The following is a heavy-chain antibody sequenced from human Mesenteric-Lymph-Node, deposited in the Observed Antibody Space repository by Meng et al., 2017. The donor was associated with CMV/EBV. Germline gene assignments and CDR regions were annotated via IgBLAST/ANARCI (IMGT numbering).Heavy chain of an antibody. CDR3: ARPGSRIAAFGLFVGPLDD. CDR2: ISPNSGGT. J-gene: IGHJ4*02. D-gene: IGHD3-3*01. Sequence: ASVKVSCKASGYSFTVYYMHWVRQAPGQGLEWMGWISPNSGGTNYAQKFQGRVTMTRDTSISTAYMELSRLRSDDTAVYYCARPGSRIAAFGLFVGPLDDWGQGTPVTVSS. CDR1: GYSFTVYY. V-gene: IGHV1-2*02.